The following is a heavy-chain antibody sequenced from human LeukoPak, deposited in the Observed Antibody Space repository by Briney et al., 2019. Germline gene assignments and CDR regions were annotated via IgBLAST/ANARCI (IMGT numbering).Heavy chain of an antibody. CDR1: GFTFDDYV. J-gene: IGHJ4*02. CDR2: IGWNKDKI. D-gene: IGHD4-17*01. Sequence: PGGSLRLSCAGSGFTFDDYVMHWVRQAPGKGLEWVASIGWNKDKILYADSLKGRFTISRDSSKSTVYLQMNSLRVDDAAVYYCAKGGIYGDCGGLWGQGTLVAVSS. CDR3: AKGGIYGDCGGL. V-gene: IGHV3-9*01.